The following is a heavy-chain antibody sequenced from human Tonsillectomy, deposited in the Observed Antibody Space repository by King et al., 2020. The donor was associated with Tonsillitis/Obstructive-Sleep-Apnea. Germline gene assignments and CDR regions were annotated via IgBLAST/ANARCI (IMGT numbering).Heavy chain of an antibody. D-gene: IGHD6-19*01. CDR1: GFTFSNYA. V-gene: IGHV3-23*04. J-gene: IGHJ3*02. Sequence: VQLVESGGGLVQPGGSLRLSCAASGFTFSNYALSWVRQAPGKGLEWVSAISGSADSTYYADSVKGRFTISRDNSKNTLYLQMNSLRAEDTAVYYCAKRMYSSGGGTFDIWGQGTMVTVSS. CDR3: AKRMYSSGGGTFDI. CDR2: ISGSADST.